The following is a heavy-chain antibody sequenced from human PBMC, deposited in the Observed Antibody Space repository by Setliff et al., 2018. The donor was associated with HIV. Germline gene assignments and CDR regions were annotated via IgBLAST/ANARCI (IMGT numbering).Heavy chain of an antibody. CDR3: AKTVVGDSYALPNDGFDI. CDR2: IYYSGST. CDR1: GYSISSSHW. J-gene: IGHJ3*02. V-gene: IGHV4-28*06. D-gene: IGHD3-16*01. Sequence: LSLTCAVSGYSISSSHWWGWIRQPPGKGLEWIGYIYYSGSTNYNPSLKSRATVSVDTSNNRFSLKLSSVTALDTAVYYCAKTVVGDSYALPNDGFDIWGQGTMVTVSS.